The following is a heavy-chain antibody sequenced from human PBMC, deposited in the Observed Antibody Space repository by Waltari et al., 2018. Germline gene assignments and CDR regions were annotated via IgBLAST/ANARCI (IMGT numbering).Heavy chain of an antibody. CDR1: GFTFSSND. V-gene: IGHV3-23*01. J-gene: IGHJ4*02. CDR2: INKNGDSA. Sequence: EVKLLDSGGGLVQPGGSLRLSRVVSGFTFSSNDMSWVRQAPGKGLEWVSTINKNGDSAYYADSVKGRFTISRDNSRNTLYLHMDSLRAEDTAVYYSAKGGGAFDYWGQGTLVTVSS. D-gene: IGHD3-16*01. CDR3: AKGGGAFDY.